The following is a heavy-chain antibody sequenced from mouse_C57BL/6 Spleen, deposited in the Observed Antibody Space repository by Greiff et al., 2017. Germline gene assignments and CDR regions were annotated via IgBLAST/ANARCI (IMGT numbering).Heavy chain of an antibody. J-gene: IGHJ2*01. CDR1: GYTFTSYW. CDR3: ARRVKGGYYFDY. V-gene: IGHV1-55*01. D-gene: IGHD1-3*01. Sequence: QVQLQQPGAELVKPGASVKMSCKASGYTFTSYWITWVKQRPGQGLEWIGDLYPGSGSTNYNEKFKSKATLTVDTSSSTAYMQLSSLTSEDSAVYYCARRVKGGYYFDYWGQGTTLTVSS. CDR2: LYPGSGST.